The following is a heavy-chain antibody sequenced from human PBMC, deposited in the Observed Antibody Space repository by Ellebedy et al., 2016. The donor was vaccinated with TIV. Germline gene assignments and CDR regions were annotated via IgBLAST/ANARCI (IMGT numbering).Heavy chain of an antibody. CDR1: ELTVTSNF. CDR3: ARETYNDVDLKLWGIFDI. D-gene: IGHD3-10*01. Sequence: GGSLRLSCAASELTVTSNFMSWVRQAPGKGLAWVSTIAIDSTTYYADSVKGRFTISSDNSKNTLDLQMNSLRAEDTAVYYCARETYNDVDLKLWGIFDIWGQGTMVTVSS. J-gene: IGHJ3*02. V-gene: IGHV3-66*01. CDR2: IAIDSTT.